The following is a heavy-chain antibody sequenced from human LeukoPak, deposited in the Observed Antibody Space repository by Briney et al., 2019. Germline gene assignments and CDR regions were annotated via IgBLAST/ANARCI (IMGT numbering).Heavy chain of an antibody. CDR1: GGSISSSRYY. J-gene: IGHJ3*02. V-gene: IGHV3-23*01. CDR2: ISGSGGST. Sequence: ETLSLTCTVSGGSISSSRYYWGWIRQAPGKGLEWVSAISGSGGSTYYADSVKGRFTISRDNSKNTLYLQMNSLRAEDTAVYYCAKDLAVGATGAFDIWGQGTMVTVSS. CDR3: AKDLAVGATGAFDI. D-gene: IGHD1-26*01.